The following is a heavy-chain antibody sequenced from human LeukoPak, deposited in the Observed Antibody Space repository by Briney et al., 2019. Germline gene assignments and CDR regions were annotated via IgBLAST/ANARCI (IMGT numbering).Heavy chain of an antibody. CDR1: GGSFSSYY. V-gene: IGHV4-4*08. CDR3: ARGPDSSSWYFAKFYYYYSYMDV. J-gene: IGHJ6*03. D-gene: IGHD6-13*01. CDR2: IYTSGST. Sequence: PSETLSLTCAVYGGSFSSYYWSWIRQPPGKGLEWIGRIYTSGSTNYNPSLKSRVTISVDTSKNQFSLKLNSVTAADTAVYYCARGPDSSSWYFAKFYYYYSYMDVWGKGTTVTISS.